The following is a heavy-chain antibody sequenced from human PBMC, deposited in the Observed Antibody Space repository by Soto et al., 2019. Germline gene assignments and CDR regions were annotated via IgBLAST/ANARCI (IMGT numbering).Heavy chain of an antibody. CDR1: GGTFSSYT. V-gene: IGHV1-69*08. CDR3: ARGGPGAALVPAAIVYNWFDP. J-gene: IGHJ5*02. CDR2: IIPILGTA. D-gene: IGHD2-2*02. Sequence: ASVKVSCKASGGTFSSYTISWVRQAPGQGLEWMGRIIPILGTANYAQKFQGRVTITADESTSTAYMKLSSLRSEDTAVYYCARGGPGAALVPAAIVYNWFDPWGQGTLVTVSS.